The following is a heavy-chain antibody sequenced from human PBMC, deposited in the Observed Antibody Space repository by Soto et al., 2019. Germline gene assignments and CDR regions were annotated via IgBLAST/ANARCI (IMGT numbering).Heavy chain of an antibody. CDR3: ARASLSSGYYDY. J-gene: IGHJ4*02. CDR1: GGTFSSYT. CDR2: IIPILGIA. D-gene: IGHD3-22*01. V-gene: IGHV1-69*02. Sequence: QVQLVQSGAAVKKPGSSVKVSCKASGGTFSSYTISWVRQAPGQGLEWMGRIIPILGIANYAQKFQGRVTITADKSTSTAYMELSSLRSEDTAVYYCARASLSSGYYDYWGQGTLVTVSS.